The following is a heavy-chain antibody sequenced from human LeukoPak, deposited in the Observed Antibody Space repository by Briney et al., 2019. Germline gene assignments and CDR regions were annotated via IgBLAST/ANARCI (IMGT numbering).Heavy chain of an antibody. D-gene: IGHD5-18*01. V-gene: IGHV3-53*01. CDR3: AREVYSYGYYYYGMDV. CDR2: IYSGGST. Sequence: PGGSLRLSCEASGFIISNYAMGWVRQAPGKGLEWVSVIYSGGSTYYADSVKGRFTISRDNSKNTLYLQMNSLRAEDTAVYYCAREVYSYGYYYYGMDVWGQGTTVTVSS. J-gene: IGHJ6*02. CDR1: GFIISNYA.